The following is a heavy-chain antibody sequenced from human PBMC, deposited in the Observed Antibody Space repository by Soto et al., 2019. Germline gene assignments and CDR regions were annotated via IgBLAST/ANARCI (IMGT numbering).Heavy chain of an antibody. D-gene: IGHD3-16*02. J-gene: IGHJ4*02. CDR2: ISGSGDST. Sequence: GGSLRLSCAASGFTFRSYAMSWVRQAPGKGLEWVSAISGSGDSTYYADSVKGRFTISRDNSKNTLYLQMNSLRAEDTAVYYCGKDSPQDYNYVWGSYRPSDYWGQGTLVTVSS. V-gene: IGHV3-23*01. CDR3: GKDSPQDYNYVWGSYRPSDY. CDR1: GFTFRSYA.